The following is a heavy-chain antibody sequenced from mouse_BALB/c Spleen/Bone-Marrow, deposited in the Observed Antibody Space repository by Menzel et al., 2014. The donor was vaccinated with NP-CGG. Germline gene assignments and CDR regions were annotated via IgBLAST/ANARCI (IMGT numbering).Heavy chain of an antibody. D-gene: IGHD2-14*01. V-gene: IGHV2-2*02. CDR1: GFSLTSYG. Sequence: QVQLKESGPGLVQPSQSLSITCTVSGFSLTSYGVHWVRQSPGKGLEWLGVIWSGGSTDYNAAFISRLSISKDNSKSQVFFKMNSLQANDTAIYYCARNKGRRGTGAMDYWGQGTSVTVSS. J-gene: IGHJ4*01. CDR2: IWSGGST. CDR3: ARNKGRRGTGAMDY.